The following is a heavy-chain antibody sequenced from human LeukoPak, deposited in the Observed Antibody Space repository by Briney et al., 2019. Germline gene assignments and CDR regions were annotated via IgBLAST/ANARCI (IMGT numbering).Heavy chain of an antibody. CDR2: IYYSGST. J-gene: IGHJ4*02. V-gene: IGHV4-59*01. Sequence: SETLSLTCTVSGGSISSYYWSWIRQSPGRGLEWIGYIYYSGSTSYNPSLRSRVTMSVDTSKNQFSLKLSSVTTADTAVYYCARGTLAVREDFWGQGTLVTVSS. CDR1: GGSISSYY. CDR3: ARGTLAVREDF. D-gene: IGHD1-1*01.